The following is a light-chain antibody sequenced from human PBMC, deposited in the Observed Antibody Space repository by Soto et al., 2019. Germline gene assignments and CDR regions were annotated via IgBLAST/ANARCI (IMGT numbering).Light chain of an antibody. V-gene: IGKV1-5*03. Sequence: DIQMTQSPSTLSASLGDRVTSTCRASQSISSGLAWYQQKPGKAPKLLIYKASSLESGVPSRFSGSGSETEFTLTISSLQPDDFATYYCQQYKNYPLTFGGGSKVEIK. CDR2: KAS. J-gene: IGKJ4*01. CDR3: QQYKNYPLT. CDR1: QSISSG.